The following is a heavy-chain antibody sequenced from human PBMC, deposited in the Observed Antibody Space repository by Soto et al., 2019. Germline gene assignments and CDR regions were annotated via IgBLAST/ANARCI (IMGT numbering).Heavy chain of an antibody. CDR3: ARDREAGYNFYYGMDV. Sequence: SETLSLTCSVSGADINTYSWTWIRQPAGKGLEWIGRIYTSASINYNPSFRGRVTLSVDTSTNQVSLKLASVTAADTAVYYCARDREAGYNFYYGMDVWGQGTTVTVSS. CDR1: GADINTYS. J-gene: IGHJ6*02. D-gene: IGHD6-19*01. CDR2: IYTSASI. V-gene: IGHV4-4*07.